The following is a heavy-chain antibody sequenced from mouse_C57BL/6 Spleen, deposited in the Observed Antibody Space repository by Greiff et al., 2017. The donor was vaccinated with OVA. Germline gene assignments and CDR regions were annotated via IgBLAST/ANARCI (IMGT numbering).Heavy chain of an antibody. CDR1: GFTFSSYG. CDR2: ISSGGSYT. V-gene: IGHV5-6*01. CDR3: ASWEGYDGGAMDY. J-gene: IGHJ4*01. Sequence: EVHLVESGGDLVKPGGSLKLSCAASGFTFSSYGMSWVRQTPDKRLEWVATISSGGSYTYYPDSVKGRFTISRDNAKNTLYLQMSSLKSEDTAMYYCASWEGYDGGAMDYWGQGTSVTVSS. D-gene: IGHD2-2*01.